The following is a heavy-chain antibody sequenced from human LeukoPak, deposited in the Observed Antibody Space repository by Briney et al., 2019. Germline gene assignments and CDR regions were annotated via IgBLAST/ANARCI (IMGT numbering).Heavy chain of an antibody. D-gene: IGHD7-27*01. CDR1: GFTFSNSW. CDR3: ARDGDVDSTTGAFDI. Sequence: GGSLSLSCAASGFTFSNSWMSWVRQAPGKGLEWVATIKPDGSAQYYVDSVKGRFTISRDNAKNSLYLQMNSLRAEDTAVYYCARDGDVDSTTGAFDIWGQGTMVTVSS. V-gene: IGHV3-7*01. CDR2: IKPDGSAQ. J-gene: IGHJ3*02.